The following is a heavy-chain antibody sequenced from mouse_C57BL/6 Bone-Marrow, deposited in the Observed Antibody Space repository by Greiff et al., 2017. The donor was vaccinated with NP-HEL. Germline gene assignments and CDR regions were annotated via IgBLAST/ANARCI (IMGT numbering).Heavy chain of an antibody. D-gene: IGHD1-1*01. J-gene: IGHJ4*01. CDR1: GYSITSGYY. Sequence: EVKLLESGPGLVKPSQSLSLTCSVTGYSITSGYYWNWIRQFPGNKLEWMGYISYDGSNNYNPSLKNRISITRDTSKNQFFLKLNSVTTEDTATYYCARRGTVVPMDYWGQGTSVTVSS. V-gene: IGHV3-6*01. CDR2: ISYDGSN. CDR3: ARRGTVVPMDY.